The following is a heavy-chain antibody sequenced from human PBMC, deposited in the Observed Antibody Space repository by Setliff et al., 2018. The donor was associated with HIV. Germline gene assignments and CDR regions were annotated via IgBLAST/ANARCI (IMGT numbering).Heavy chain of an antibody. J-gene: IGHJ1*01. V-gene: IGHV1-2*02. CDR2: IYPKDGRT. CDR1: GYTFIASF. Sequence: ASVKVSCKASGYTFIASFMHWVRQAPGQGLEWMGWIYPKDGRTNYAQKFQGRVTLTSDTSISTAYMELSRLRSDDTAVYYCAPTRAYPPLEYFHHWGQGTLVTVSS. CDR3: APTRAYPPLEYFHH.